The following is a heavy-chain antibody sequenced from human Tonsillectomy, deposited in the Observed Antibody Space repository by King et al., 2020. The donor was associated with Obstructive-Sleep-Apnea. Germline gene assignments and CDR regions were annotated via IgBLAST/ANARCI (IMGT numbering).Heavy chain of an antibody. Sequence: QLQESGPGLVKPSETLSLTCIVSGGSISSSSYYWGWIRQPPGKGLEWIATIFYSGSTYYNPSLKSRVTISVDTSKNQFSLRLNSVTAADTAVYYCARVRGDISGYYYYYFAYWGQGTLVTVPS. V-gene: IGHV4-39*01. CDR2: IFYSGST. J-gene: IGHJ4*02. D-gene: IGHD3-22*01. CDR1: GGSISSSSYY. CDR3: ARVRGDISGYYYYYFAY.